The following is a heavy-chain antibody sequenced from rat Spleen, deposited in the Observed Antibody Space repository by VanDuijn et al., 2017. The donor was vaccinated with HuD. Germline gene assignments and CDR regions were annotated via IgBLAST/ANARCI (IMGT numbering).Heavy chain of an antibody. Sequence: EVQLVDHGGALVPPGRSLKLSCAPSGFTFSIYGMAWVRQAPTKGLVWVASIGTGGGNTYYRESVKGRFTISRDNANNTLYLQMDSLRSEDTATYYCSTPTPGIPFTYWGQGTLVTVSS. J-gene: IGHJ3*01. D-gene: IGHD1-4*01. CDR3: STPTPGIPFTY. CDR1: GFTFSIYG. CDR2: IGTGGGNT. V-gene: IGHV5S13*01.